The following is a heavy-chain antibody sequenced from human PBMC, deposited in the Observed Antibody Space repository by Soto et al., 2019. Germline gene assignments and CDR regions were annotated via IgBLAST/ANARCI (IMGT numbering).Heavy chain of an antibody. CDR2: IIPIFGTA. J-gene: IGHJ6*02. D-gene: IGHD2-15*01. Sequence: SVKVSCKASGGTFSSYAISWVRQAPGQGLEWMGGIIPIFGTANYAQKFQGRVTITADESTSTAYMELSSLRSEDTAVYYCAREIVVVVAATTPYYYYGMDVWGQGTTVTVSS. CDR3: AREIVVVVAATTPYYYYGMDV. V-gene: IGHV1-69*13. CDR1: GGTFSSYA.